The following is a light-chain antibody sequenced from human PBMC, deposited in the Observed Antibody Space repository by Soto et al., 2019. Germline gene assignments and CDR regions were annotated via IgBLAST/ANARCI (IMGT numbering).Light chain of an antibody. CDR2: DVN. V-gene: IGLV2-14*03. CDR1: SSDVGGYNY. Sequence: QSVLAQPASVSGSPGQSITISLTGTSSDVGGYNYVSWYQQHPGKAPKLMICDVNNRPSGVSNRFSGSKSGNTASLTISGLQAEDEADYSCSSYTRSTTRYVFGTGTKVT. CDR3: SSYTRSTTRYV. J-gene: IGLJ1*01.